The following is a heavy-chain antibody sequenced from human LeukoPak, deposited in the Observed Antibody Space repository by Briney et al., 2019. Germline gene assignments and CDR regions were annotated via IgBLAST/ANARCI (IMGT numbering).Heavy chain of an antibody. CDR2: IYHTGET. J-gene: IGHJ4*02. Sequence: NPSETLSLTCTVAGYSISSGYHWGWLRQSPGKGLEWIASIYHTGETHYHPSLKSRVSISVDTSNNQFSLRSTSATAADTAMYYCARGRFAELLFDIWGQGTLVTVSS. CDR1: GYSISSGYH. V-gene: IGHV4-38-2*02. CDR3: ARGRFAELLFDI. D-gene: IGHD3-10*01.